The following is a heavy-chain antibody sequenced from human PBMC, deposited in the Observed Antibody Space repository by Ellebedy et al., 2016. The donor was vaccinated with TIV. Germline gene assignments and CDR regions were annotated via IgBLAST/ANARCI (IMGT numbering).Heavy chain of an antibody. V-gene: IGHV4-38-2*02. D-gene: IGHD5-12*01. CDR2: VYQTGTA. J-gene: IGHJ5*01. CDR3: GRLVAASHADS. CDR1: ASSISSARY. Sequence: MPGGSLRLSCTDSASSISSARYWGWIRPSPGKGLEWIGTVYQTGTAWYNPSLRSRVTISLDTSKTQFSLRLKLTSVTAADTAVYYCGRLVAASHADSWGQGTLVTVSS.